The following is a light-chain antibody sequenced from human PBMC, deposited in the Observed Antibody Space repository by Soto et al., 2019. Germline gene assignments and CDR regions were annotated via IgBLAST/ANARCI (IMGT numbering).Light chain of an antibody. CDR2: KVS. V-gene: IGKV2-24*01. J-gene: IGKJ5*01. CDR1: RSLVASDGNAY. CDR3: MRATQLWT. Sequence: EIVLTQTPLLSPVTLGQPASISCRSSRSLVASDGNAYLTWLHQRPGQPPRPLIYKVSQRLSGVTDSLSASGAGTDFTLHVGRVEGEDVGTYFCMRATQLWTFGQGTRLKMK.